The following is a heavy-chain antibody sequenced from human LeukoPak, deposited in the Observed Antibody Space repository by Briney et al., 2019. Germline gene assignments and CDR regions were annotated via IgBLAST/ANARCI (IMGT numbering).Heavy chain of an antibody. CDR1: GFTFSSYS. D-gene: IGHD6-13*01. CDR3: ARADGSFTTPFDY. V-gene: IGHV3-21*01. Sequence: GGSLRLSCAASGFTFSSYSMNWVRQASGKGLQWVSSISSSSSYIYYADSVKGRFTISRDNAKNSLYLQMNSLRAEDTAVYYCARADGSFTTPFDYWGQGTLVTVSS. J-gene: IGHJ4*02. CDR2: ISSSSSYI.